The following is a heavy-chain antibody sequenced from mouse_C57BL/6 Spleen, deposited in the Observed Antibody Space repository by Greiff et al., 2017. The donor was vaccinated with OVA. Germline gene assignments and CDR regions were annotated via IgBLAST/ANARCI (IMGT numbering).Heavy chain of an antibody. J-gene: IGHJ3*01. V-gene: IGHV3-6*01. CDR3: ARDDYDGGAY. D-gene: IGHD2-4*01. CDR2: ISYDGSN. CDR1: GYSITSGYY. Sequence: VQLKESGPGLVKPSQSLSLTCSVTGYSITSGYYWNWIRQFPGNKLEWMGYISYDGSNNYNPSLKNRISITRDTSKNQFFLKLNSVTTEDTATYYCARDDYDGGAYWGQGTLVTVSA.